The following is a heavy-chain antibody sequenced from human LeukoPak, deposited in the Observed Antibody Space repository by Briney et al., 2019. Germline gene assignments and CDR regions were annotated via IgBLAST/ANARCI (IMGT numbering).Heavy chain of an antibody. D-gene: IGHD3-10*01. Sequence: ASVKVSCKVSGYPLTELSIHWVRQAPGKGLEWMGGFDPEDAETIYAQKFQGRVTITEDTSIDTAYMKLSSLRSEDTAVYYCTTGPLLVRGVIEYYYNDMDVWGQGTTVIVSS. V-gene: IGHV1-24*01. CDR3: TTGPLLVRGVIEYYYNDMDV. CDR1: GYPLTELS. J-gene: IGHJ6*02. CDR2: FDPEDAET.